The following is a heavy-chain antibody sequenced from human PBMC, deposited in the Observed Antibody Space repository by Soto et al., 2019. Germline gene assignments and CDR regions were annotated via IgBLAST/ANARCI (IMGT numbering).Heavy chain of an antibody. V-gene: IGHV3-23*01. CDR1: GLNFASYA. J-gene: IGHJ2*01. CDR3: AKYITAATRYFDL. D-gene: IGHD1-20*01. Sequence: EVPLLESGGGLVQSGGSLRLSCAASGLNFASYAMTWIRQAPGKGLEWVSATSGDAANTQYADSVKGRFTMSRDNSKNTLYLQMNSLRAEDTAVYFCAKYITAATRYFDLWGRGTLVTVSS. CDR2: TSGDAANT.